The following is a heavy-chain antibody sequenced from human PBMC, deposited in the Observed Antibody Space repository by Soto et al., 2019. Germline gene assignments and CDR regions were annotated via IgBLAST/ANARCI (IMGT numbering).Heavy chain of an antibody. Sequence: VSGGSISSGDYYWSWIRQSPGKGLEWIATIYYNGNTYYNPSLKSRVTISVDTSKNQFSLKLSSVTAADTAVYYCARGGSAEYFQHWGQGTLVTVSS. V-gene: IGHV4-39*07. J-gene: IGHJ1*01. D-gene: IGHD3-16*01. CDR3: ARGGSAEYFQH. CDR2: IYYNGNT. CDR1: GGSISSGDYY.